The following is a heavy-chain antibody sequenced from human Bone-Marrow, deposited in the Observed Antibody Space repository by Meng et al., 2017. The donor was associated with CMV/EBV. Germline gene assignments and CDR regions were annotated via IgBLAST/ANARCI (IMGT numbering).Heavy chain of an antibody. CDR2: TKQDGSEK. CDR3: ARDPARFDFWSGHYYYYGMDV. D-gene: IGHD3-3*01. CDR1: RFTFSSYW. J-gene: IGHJ6*02. Sequence: GESLKISCAASRFTFSSYWMSWVRQTPGKGLEWVANTKQDGSEKYYVDSVKGRFTISRDNAKNSLYLQMNSLRAEDTAVYYCARDPARFDFWSGHYYYYGMDVWGQGTTVTVSS. V-gene: IGHV3-7*01.